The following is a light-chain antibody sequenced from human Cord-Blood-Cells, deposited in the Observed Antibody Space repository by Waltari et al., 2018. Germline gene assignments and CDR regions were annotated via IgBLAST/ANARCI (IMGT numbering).Light chain of an antibody. CDR1: QSISSW. CDR3: QQYNSYSAFT. V-gene: IGKV1-5*01. Sequence: DIQMTQSPSTLSASVGDRVTITGRASQSISSWLAWYQQKPGKAPKLLIYDASSLESGVPSRFSGSGSGTEFTLTISSLQPDDFATYYCQQYNSYSAFTFGPGTKVDIK. J-gene: IGKJ3*01. CDR2: DAS.